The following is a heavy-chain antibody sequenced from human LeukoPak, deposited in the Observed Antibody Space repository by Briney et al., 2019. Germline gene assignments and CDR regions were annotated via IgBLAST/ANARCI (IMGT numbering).Heavy chain of an antibody. CDR2: IKPKSDDT. CDR1: GYSFNVYY. Sequence: ASVKVSCEASGYSFNVYYIHWVRQAPGQGLEWMGWIKPKSDDTNYGQNFQGRVTMTRDTSISTAYMELSGLRSDDTAVYYCARVVGGGHFSYYGMDAWGQGTTVTVSS. D-gene: IGHD3-16*01. V-gene: IGHV1-2*02. J-gene: IGHJ6*02. CDR3: ARVVGGGHFSYYGMDA.